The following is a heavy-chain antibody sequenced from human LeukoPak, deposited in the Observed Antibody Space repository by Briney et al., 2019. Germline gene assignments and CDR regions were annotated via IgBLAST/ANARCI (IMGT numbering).Heavy chain of an antibody. D-gene: IGHD3-10*01. Sequence: GRSLRLSCAASGFTFDDYAMHWVRQAPGKGLEWVSGISWSSGSIGYADSVKGRFTISRDNAKNSLYLQMNSLRAEDTALYYCAKLGFGELLDFYGMDVWGQGTTVTVSS. CDR3: AKLGFGELLDFYGMDV. CDR1: GFTFDDYA. CDR2: ISWSSGSI. V-gene: IGHV3-9*01. J-gene: IGHJ6*02.